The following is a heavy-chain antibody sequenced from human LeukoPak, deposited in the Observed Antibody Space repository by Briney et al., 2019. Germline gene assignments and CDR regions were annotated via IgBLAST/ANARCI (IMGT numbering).Heavy chain of an antibody. CDR3: ARSSPAMVTY. CDR1: GDSITRGTYY. D-gene: IGHD5-18*01. CDR2: IHTSSRV. J-gene: IGHJ4*02. Sequence: SETLSLTCTVSGDSITRGTYYWNWIRQPAGKGLEWIGRIHTSSRVNYNPSLKSRVTISVDTSKNQFSLKLSSVTAADTAVYYCARSSPAMVTYWGQGTLVTVSS. V-gene: IGHV4-61*02.